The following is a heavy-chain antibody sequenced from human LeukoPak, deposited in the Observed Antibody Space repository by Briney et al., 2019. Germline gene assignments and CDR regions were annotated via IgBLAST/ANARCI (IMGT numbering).Heavy chain of an antibody. CDR2: IYYSGST. J-gene: IGHJ4*02. V-gene: IGHV4-59*08. CDR1: GGSISSYY. CDR3: ARRIANYFDY. D-gene: IGHD2-21*01. Sequence: PSETLSLTCTVSGGSISSYYWSWIRQPPGKGLGWIGYIYYSGSTNYNPSLKSRVTISVDTSKNQFSLKLSSVTAADTAVYYCARRIANYFDYWGQGTLVTVSS.